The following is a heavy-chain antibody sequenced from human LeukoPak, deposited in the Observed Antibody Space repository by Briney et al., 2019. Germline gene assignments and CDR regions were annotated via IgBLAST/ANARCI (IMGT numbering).Heavy chain of an antibody. CDR1: GFTFRNAW. CDR2: IKSKTDNGTT. J-gene: IGHJ4*02. CDR3: TTGGLY. V-gene: IGHV3-15*01. Sequence: GGSLRLSCAASGFTFRNAWMSWVRQAPEKGLEWVGQIKSKTDNGTTDYAAPVKGRFTISRDDSKNTLYVQMNNLKIEDTAVYYCTTGGLYWGQGALVTVSS.